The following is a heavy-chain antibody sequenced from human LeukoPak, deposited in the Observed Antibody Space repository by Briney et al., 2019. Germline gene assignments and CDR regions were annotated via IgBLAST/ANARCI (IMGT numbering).Heavy chain of an antibody. CDR2: INHSGST. Sequence: SETLSLTCAVYGGSFSGYYWSWIRQPPGKGLEWIGEINHSGSTNYNPSLKSRVTISVDTSKNQFSLKLSSVTAADTAVYYCASSREYYYDSSGYPYYFDYWGQGTLVTVS. J-gene: IGHJ4*02. D-gene: IGHD3-22*01. CDR3: ASSREYYYDSSGYPYYFDY. V-gene: IGHV4-34*01. CDR1: GGSFSGYY.